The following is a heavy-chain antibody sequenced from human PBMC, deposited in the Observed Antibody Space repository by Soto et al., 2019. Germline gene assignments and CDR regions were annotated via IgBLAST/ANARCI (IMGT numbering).Heavy chain of an antibody. Sequence: EVQLLESGGGLVQPGGSLRLSCAASGFSFRGYAMSWVRQAPGKGLEWVSAISDSGGRTYYADSVKGRFTISRDNSKNTLYLQMNSQRAEDTAAYYCAKERTSSGYFDYWGQGTLVTVSS. J-gene: IGHJ4*02. V-gene: IGHV3-23*01. CDR3: AKERTSSGYFDY. CDR1: GFSFRGYA. D-gene: IGHD3-22*01. CDR2: ISDSGGRT.